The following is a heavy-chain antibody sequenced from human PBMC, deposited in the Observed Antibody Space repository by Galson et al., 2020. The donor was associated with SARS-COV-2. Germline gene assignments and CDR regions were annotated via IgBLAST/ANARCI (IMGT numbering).Heavy chain of an antibody. J-gene: IGHJ6*02. CDR1: GFTFSDYY. CDR3: ARDLGSEGWGSYYYYGMDV. CDR2: ISNSGSTI. D-gene: IGHD3-10*01. V-gene: IGHV3-11*01. Sequence: NSGGSLRLSCAASGFTFSDYYMSWIRQAPGKGLEWVAYISNSGSTIYYADSVKGRFTISRDNAKNSLYLHMNSLRAEDTAVYYCARDLGSEGWGSYYYYGMDVWGQGNTVTVSS.